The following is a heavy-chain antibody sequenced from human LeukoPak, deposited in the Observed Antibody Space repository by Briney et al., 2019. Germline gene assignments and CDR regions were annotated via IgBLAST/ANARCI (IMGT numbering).Heavy chain of an antibody. V-gene: IGHV3-21*01. Sequence: GGSLRLSCAASGFTFSSYSMNWVRQAPGKGLEWVSSISSSSSYIYYADSVKGRFTISRDNAKNSLYPQMNSLRAEDTAVYYCARAPPFGADAALDYWGQGTLVTVSS. CDR3: ARAPPFGADAALDY. J-gene: IGHJ4*02. D-gene: IGHD3-3*01. CDR2: ISSSSSYI. CDR1: GFTFSSYS.